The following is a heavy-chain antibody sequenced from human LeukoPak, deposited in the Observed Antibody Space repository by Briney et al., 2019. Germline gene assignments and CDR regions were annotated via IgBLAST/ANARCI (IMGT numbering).Heavy chain of an antibody. Sequence: GGSLRLSCAASGFTFSSYAMHWVRQAPGKGLEWVAVISCDGSNKYYADSVKGRFTISRDNSKNTLYLQMNSLRAEGTAVYYCARLFRYYFDYWGQGTLVTVSS. CDR1: GFTFSSYA. V-gene: IGHV3-30*04. D-gene: IGHD2-21*01. J-gene: IGHJ4*02. CDR3: ARLFRYYFDY. CDR2: ISCDGSNK.